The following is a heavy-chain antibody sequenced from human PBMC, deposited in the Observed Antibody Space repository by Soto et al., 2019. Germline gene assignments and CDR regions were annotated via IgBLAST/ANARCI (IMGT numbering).Heavy chain of an antibody. CDR2: MYDSGTT. D-gene: IGHD4-17*01. CDR1: GGSITGYY. Sequence: QVQLRESGPGLVRPSETLSLTCTVSGGSITGYYWSWIRQPPGKGLEWIGYMYDSGTTTYNAALKSRVTISADTSKNQLSLNLRSVTAADTAVYYCARRNYGEEGYFFDFWGQGLLVTVSS. J-gene: IGHJ4*02. V-gene: IGHV4-59*08. CDR3: ARRNYGEEGYFFDF.